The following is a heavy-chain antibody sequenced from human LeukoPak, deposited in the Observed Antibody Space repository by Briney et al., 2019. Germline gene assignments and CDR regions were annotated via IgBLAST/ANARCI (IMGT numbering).Heavy chain of an antibody. V-gene: IGHV4-39*01. CDR1: GGSISSSSYY. CDR2: IYYGGST. CDR3: ARVDPVQGLDD. Sequence: SETLSLTCTVSGGSISSSSYYWGWIRQPPGKGLEWIGSIYYGGSTYYNPSLKSRVTISVDTSKNQFSLKLSSVTAADTAVYYCARVDPVQGLDDWGQGTLVTVSS. D-gene: IGHD3-10*02. J-gene: IGHJ4*02.